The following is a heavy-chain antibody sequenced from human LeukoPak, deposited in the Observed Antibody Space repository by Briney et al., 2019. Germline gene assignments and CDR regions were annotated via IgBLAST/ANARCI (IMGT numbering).Heavy chain of an antibody. Sequence: GGSLRLSCAASGFTFSNYNMHWVRQAPGKGLEWISYISTSSSTTYYTDSVRGRFTISRDNAKNSLYLQMNSLRDEDTAVYYCARDNSYAFDYWGQGTLVTGSS. CDR3: ARDNSYAFDY. CDR2: ISTSSSTT. CDR1: GFTFSNYN. J-gene: IGHJ4*02. V-gene: IGHV3-48*02. D-gene: IGHD3-16*01.